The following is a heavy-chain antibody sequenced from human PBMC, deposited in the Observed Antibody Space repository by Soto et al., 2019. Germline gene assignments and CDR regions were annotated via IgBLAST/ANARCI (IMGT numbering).Heavy chain of an antibody. Sequence: PGESLKISCKGSGYSFTSYWISWVRQMPGKGLEWMGRIDPSDSYTNYSPSFQGHVTISADKSISTAYLQWSSLKASDTAMYYCARHEGSSSWYSPYYYYYGMDVWGQGTTVTVSS. V-gene: IGHV5-10-1*01. CDR1: GYSFTSYW. CDR2: IDPSDSYT. CDR3: ARHEGSSSWYSPYYYYYGMDV. D-gene: IGHD6-13*01. J-gene: IGHJ6*02.